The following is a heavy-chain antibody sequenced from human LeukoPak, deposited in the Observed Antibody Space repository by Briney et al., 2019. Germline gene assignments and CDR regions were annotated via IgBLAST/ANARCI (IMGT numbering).Heavy chain of an antibody. D-gene: IGHD3-3*01. Sequence: GGSLRLSCAASAITFSTYAMSWVRQAPGEGLECVSVISGGAGSTYYADSVKGRFTISRDNSKNTLYLQMNSLRAEDTAVYYCAKDKYNFWSGSNYYYMDVWGKGTTVTVSS. V-gene: IGHV3-23*01. CDR3: AKDKYNFWSGSNYYYMDV. CDR1: AITFSTYA. CDR2: ISGGAGST. J-gene: IGHJ6*03.